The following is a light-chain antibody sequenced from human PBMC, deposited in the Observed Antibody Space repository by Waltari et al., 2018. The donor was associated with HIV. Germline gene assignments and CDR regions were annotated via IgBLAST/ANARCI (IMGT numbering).Light chain of an antibody. CDR1: QTISTS. Sequence: DIQLTQSPSSLSVSLGEVATITCRSSQTISTSFDWYQQKPGKAPKLLISSASSLESGVPSRFSASGSGTDFTLTISNLQPDDYATYYCQQSYSSPLTFGHGTEVDVK. CDR3: QQSYSSPLT. J-gene: IGKJ3*01. CDR2: SAS. V-gene: IGKV1-39*01.